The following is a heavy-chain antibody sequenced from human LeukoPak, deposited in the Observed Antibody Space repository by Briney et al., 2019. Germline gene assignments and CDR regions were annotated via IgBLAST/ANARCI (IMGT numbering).Heavy chain of an antibody. D-gene: IGHD3-10*01. J-gene: IGHJ3*02. Sequence: GGTLRLSCAASGFTFSSYDMRWVPRAPGKGVEWGSAISGSGGSTYYADSVKGRFTIYRDNPKNTLYLQMNSLRAEDTAVYYCATDSGSSAHDAFDIWGQGTMVTVSS. V-gene: IGHV3-23*01. CDR3: ATDSGSSAHDAFDI. CDR2: ISGSGGST. CDR1: GFTFSSYD.